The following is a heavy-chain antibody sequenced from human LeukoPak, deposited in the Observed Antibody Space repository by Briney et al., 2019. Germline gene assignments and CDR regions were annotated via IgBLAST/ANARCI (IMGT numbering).Heavy chain of an antibody. CDR3: ARGQNYYGLGSQTFDI. D-gene: IGHD3-10*01. CDR2: INWNGGST. V-gene: IGHV3-20*04. Sequence: GGSLRLSCAASGFTFDDCGMRWVRQAPGKGLEWVSGINWNGGSTGYADSVKGRFTISRDNAKNSLYLQVSSLRAEDTAWYYCARGQNYYGLGSQTFDIWGQRTMVTVSS. J-gene: IGHJ3*02. CDR1: GFTFDDCG.